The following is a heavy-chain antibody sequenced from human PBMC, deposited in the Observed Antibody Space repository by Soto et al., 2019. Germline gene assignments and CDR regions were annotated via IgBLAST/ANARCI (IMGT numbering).Heavy chain of an antibody. CDR1: GFTFSSYA. CDR2: IYYSGST. D-gene: IGHD2-2*01. V-gene: IGHV4-59*01. CDR3: ARYCSSTSCYTDAFDI. J-gene: IGHJ3*02. Sequence: PGGSLRLSCSASGFTFSSYAMHWVRQPPGKGLEWIGYIYYSGSTNYNPSLKSRVTISVDTSKNQFSLKLSSVTAADTAVYYCARYCSSTSCYTDAFDIWGQGTMVTVSS.